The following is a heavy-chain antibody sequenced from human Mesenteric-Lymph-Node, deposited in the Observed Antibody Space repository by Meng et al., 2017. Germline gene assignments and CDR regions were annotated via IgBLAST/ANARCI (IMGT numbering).Heavy chain of an antibody. Sequence: GHVEESGPGLVRPSGTLSLTFNVSGDSVTSGTYYWSWLRQPPGKGLEWIGYLYYRGSTIYNPSLKSRVTISVDASKNQFSLKLSSVTAADTAVYYCAREVVGPRYNWFDPWGQGTLVTVSS. J-gene: IGHJ5*02. CDR2: LYYRGST. D-gene: IGHD1-26*01. CDR1: GDSVTSGTYY. CDR3: AREVVGPRYNWFDP. V-gene: IGHV4-61*01.